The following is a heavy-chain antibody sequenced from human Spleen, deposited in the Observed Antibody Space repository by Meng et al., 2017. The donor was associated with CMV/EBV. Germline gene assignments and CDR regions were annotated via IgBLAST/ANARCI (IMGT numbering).Heavy chain of an antibody. CDR1: GLSFRPYW. D-gene: IGHD3-10*01. CDR3: AREARWFGDLDP. Sequence: CAGSGLSFRPYWMHWVRQAPGEGLEWVARIKGDGKSIGYADSVKGRFTISRDNTKSTLYLQMNSLRAEDTAVYYCAREARWFGDLDPWGQGTLVTVSS. J-gene: IGHJ5*02. V-gene: IGHV3-74*01. CDR2: IKGDGKSI.